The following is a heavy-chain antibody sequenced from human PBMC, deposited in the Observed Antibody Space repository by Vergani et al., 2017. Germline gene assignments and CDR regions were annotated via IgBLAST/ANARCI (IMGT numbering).Heavy chain of an antibody. Sequence: QLHLQESGPGLVKPSETLSLTCTVSGGSITSSSYYWGWIRQPPGKGLEWIGNIYHSGGAYYNPSLKGRVTISVDTSRNQFSLKLTSVTAADTAVYYCARHLNGASGSYRDFDSWGQGTLVTVSS. J-gene: IGHJ4*02. V-gene: IGHV4-39*01. CDR3: ARHLNGASGSYRDFDS. CDR1: GGSITSSSYY. CDR2: IYHSGGA. D-gene: IGHD3-10*01.